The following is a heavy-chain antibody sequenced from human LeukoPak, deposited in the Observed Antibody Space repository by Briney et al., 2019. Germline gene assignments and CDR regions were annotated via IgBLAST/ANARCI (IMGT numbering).Heavy chain of an antibody. J-gene: IGHJ4*02. CDR1: GGSISSGDYY. V-gene: IGHV4-30-4*01. D-gene: IGHD6-19*01. Sequence: PSQTLSLTCTVSGGSISSGDYYWSWIRQPPGKGLEWIGYIYYSGSTYYNPSLKSRVTISVDTSKNQFSLKLSSVTAADTAVYYCARIRSHDRWLATYYFDYWGQGTLVTVSS. CDR2: IYYSGST. CDR3: ARIRSHDRWLATYYFDY.